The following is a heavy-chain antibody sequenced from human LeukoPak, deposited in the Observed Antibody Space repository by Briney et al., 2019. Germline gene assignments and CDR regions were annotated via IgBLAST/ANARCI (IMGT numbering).Heavy chain of an antibody. V-gene: IGHV4-38-2*01. CDR1: GYPIGSGYF. D-gene: IGHD5-18*01. J-gene: IGHJ4*02. CDR3: ARVFGYSYGYTRFDY. Sequence: PSETLSLTCGVSGYPIGSGYFWGWIRQPPGRGLEWIATIYYSGTTYYNPSLKGRITISVDTSKNQFSLKLSSVTAADTAVYYCARVFGYSYGYTRFDYWGQGTLVTVSS. CDR2: IYYSGTT.